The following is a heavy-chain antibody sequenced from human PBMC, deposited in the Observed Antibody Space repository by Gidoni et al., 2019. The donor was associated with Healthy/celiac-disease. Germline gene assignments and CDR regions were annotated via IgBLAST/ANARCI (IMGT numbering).Heavy chain of an antibody. V-gene: IGHV4-34*01. CDR2: INHSGST. CDR3: ARGREGWLNYYYYYGMDV. D-gene: IGHD3-9*01. Sequence: QVQLQQWGAGLLKPSDTLSLTFAVYGGSFSGYYWSWIRQPPGKGLEWIGEINHSGSTNYNPSLKSRVTISVDTSKNQFSLKLSSVTAADTAVYYCARGREGWLNYYYYYGMDVWGQGTTVTVSS. J-gene: IGHJ6*02. CDR1: GGSFSGYY.